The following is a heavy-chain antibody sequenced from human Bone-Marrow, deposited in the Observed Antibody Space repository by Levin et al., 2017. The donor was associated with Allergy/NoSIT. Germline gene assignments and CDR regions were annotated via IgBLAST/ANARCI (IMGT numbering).Heavy chain of an antibody. D-gene: IGHD2-21*02. CDR3: AKRLWDCGGTCYGGYSY. V-gene: IGHV3-23*01. J-gene: IGHJ4*02. Sequence: SGGSLRLSCAASGFTFSSYAMTWVRQAPGKGLEWVAAISGGGSSTYYADSVKGRFTIARDNSQNTLHLQMNSLRADDSAVYFCAKRLWDCGGTCYGGYSYWGQGTLVTVSS. CDR2: ISGGGSST. CDR1: GFTFSSYA.